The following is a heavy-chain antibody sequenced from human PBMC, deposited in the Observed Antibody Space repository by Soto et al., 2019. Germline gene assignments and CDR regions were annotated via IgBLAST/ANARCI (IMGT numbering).Heavy chain of an antibody. Sequence: PSETLSLTCAVYGGSFSGYYWSWIRQPPGKGLEWIGEINHSGSTNYNPSLKSRVTISVDTSKNQFSLKLSSVTAADTAVYYCARGRAIAARYYYYMEVWGKGTTVTVSS. J-gene: IGHJ6*03. CDR1: GGSFSGYY. CDR2: INHSGST. V-gene: IGHV4-34*01. D-gene: IGHD6-6*01. CDR3: ARGRAIAARYYYYMEV.